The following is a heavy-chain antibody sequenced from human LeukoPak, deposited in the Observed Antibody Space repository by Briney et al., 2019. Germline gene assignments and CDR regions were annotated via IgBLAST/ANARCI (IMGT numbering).Heavy chain of an antibody. CDR1: GGSFSGYY. CDR2: INHSGST. V-gene: IGHV4-34*01. J-gene: IGHJ5*02. Sequence: SETLSLTCAVYGGSFSGYYWSWIRQPPGKGLEWIGEINHSGSTNYNPSLKSRVTISVDTSKNQFSLNLNSVTAADTAVYYCARDWGFGDSEDWFAPWGPGTLVTVSS. D-gene: IGHD4-17*01. CDR3: ARDWGFGDSEDWFAP.